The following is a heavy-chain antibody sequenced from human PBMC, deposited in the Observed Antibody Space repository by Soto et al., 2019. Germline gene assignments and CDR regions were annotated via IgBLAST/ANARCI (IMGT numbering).Heavy chain of an antibody. V-gene: IGHV1-3*01. CDR2: INAGNGNT. Sequence: ASVKVSCKASVYSFTSYAIHWVRQAPGQRLEWMGWINAGNGNTKIPQKFQGRVTITRDTSASTAYMELSRLRSDDTAVYYCARERPSTVTTRRSLDVWGQGTTVTVSS. J-gene: IGHJ6*02. CDR1: VYSFTSYA. D-gene: IGHD4-17*01. CDR3: ARERPSTVTTRRSLDV.